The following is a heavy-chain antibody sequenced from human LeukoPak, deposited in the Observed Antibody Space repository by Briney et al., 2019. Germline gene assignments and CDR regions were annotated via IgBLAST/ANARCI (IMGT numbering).Heavy chain of an antibody. CDR2: IYYSGST. CDR1: GGSISSGGYY. V-gene: IGHV4-31*03. CDR3: ARGLGYCSSTSCYGVGYYYGMDV. Sequence: SQTLSLTCTVSGGSISSGGYYWSWIRQHPGKGLEWIGYIYYSGSTYYNPSLKSRVTISVDTSKNQFSLKLSSVTAADTAVYYCARGLGYCSSTSCYGVGYYYGMDVWGQGTLVTVSS. D-gene: IGHD2-2*01. J-gene: IGHJ6*02.